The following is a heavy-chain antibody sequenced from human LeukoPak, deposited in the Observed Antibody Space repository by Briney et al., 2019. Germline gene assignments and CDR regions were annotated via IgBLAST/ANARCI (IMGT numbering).Heavy chain of an antibody. CDR1: GYSISSGYY. D-gene: IGHD4-17*01. CDR2: IYHSGST. V-gene: IGHV4-38-2*02. CDR3: ARDQNGDYYYYYGMDV. Sequence: PSETLSLTCTVSGYSISSGYYWGWIRQPPGKGLEWIGSIYHSGSTYYNPSLKSRVTISVDTSKNQFSLKLSSVTAADTAVYYCARDQNGDYYYYYGMDVWGQGTTVTVSS. J-gene: IGHJ6*02.